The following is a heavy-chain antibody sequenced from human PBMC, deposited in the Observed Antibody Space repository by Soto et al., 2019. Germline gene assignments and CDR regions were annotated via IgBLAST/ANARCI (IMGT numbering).Heavy chain of an antibody. Sequence: SETLSLTCAVSGFSISSGYFWGWIRQPPGKGPEWLGSIYHSGTTYYNPSVEGRVTISVDTSKNQFSLKMSSVTAADTAVYYCARDSSGYYWFDPWCQGTLVTVSS. CDR3: ARDSSGYYWFDP. V-gene: IGHV4-38-2*02. CDR2: IYHSGTT. CDR1: GFSISSGYF. J-gene: IGHJ5*02. D-gene: IGHD3-22*01.